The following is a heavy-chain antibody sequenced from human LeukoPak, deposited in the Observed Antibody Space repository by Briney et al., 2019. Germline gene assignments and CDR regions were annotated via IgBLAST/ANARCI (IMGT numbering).Heavy chain of an antibody. Sequence: GASVKVSCRASGYTFTSYYIHWVRQAPGQGLEWMGWINPNSGDTNLPQRFQGRVTKTRDTSIITVYMELSSLTSDDTGMYYCARGPTLGLDIWGQGTMVTVSS. CDR2: INPNSGDT. J-gene: IGHJ3*02. V-gene: IGHV1-2*02. CDR3: ARGPTLGLDI. CDR1: GYTFTSYY.